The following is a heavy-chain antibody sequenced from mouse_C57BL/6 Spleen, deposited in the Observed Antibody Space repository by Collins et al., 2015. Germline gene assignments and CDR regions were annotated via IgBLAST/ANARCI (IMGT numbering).Heavy chain of an antibody. V-gene: IGHV1-15*01. CDR1: DYTFTDYE. D-gene: IGHD2-5*01. Sequence: QVQLQQSGAELVRPGASVTLSCKASDYTFTDYEMHWVKQTPVHGLEWIGAIDPETGGTAYNQKFKGKAILTADKSSSTAYMELRSLTSEDSAVYYCTRGDISNYGAWFAYWGQGTLVTVSA. CDR3: TRGDISNYGAWFAY. J-gene: IGHJ3*01. CDR2: IDPETGGT.